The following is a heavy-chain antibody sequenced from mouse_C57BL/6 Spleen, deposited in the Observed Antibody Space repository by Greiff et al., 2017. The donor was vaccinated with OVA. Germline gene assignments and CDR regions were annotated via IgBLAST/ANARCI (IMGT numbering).Heavy chain of an antibody. Sequence: EVKLLESGPGLVKPSQSLSLTCSVTGYSITSGYYWYWIRQFPGNKLEWMGYISYDGSNNYNPSLKNRISITRDTSKNQLFLTLKSVTTEDTATYYCARVHDGYYCFDYWGQGTTLTVSA. D-gene: IGHD2-3*01. V-gene: IGHV3-6*01. J-gene: IGHJ2*01. CDR2: ISYDGSN. CDR1: GYSITSGYY. CDR3: ARVHDGYYCFDY.